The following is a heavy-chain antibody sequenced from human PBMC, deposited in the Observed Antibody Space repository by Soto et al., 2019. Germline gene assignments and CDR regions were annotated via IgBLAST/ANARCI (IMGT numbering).Heavy chain of an antibody. CDR2: FLHIYNIT. D-gene: IGHD2-2*01. J-gene: IGHJ4*02. V-gene: IGHV1-69*09. CDR1: GGTLSNYA. CDR3: GKGSSVLHGCLAS. Sequence: QMQLVQSGADVKKPGSSVKVSCKASGGTLSNYAISWVRQVPGQGLEWMGRFLHIYNITNYAEKFQGRVTLTAEKSTNIAYMELHSLRSEDTAIYSCGKGSSVLHGCLASWGQGVPVSVSS.